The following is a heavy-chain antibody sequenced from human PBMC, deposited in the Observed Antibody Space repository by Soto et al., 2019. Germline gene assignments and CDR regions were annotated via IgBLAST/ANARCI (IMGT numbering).Heavy chain of an antibody. Sequence: ASVKFSCKASGYTFSSYAMHWVRQAPGQRLEWMGWINAGYGNTKSSQKFQDRVTISRDTSASTAYMELTSLRSEDTAVYYCARDTGDGTFDFWGQGTLVTVSS. CDR1: GYTFSSYA. CDR2: INAGYGNT. J-gene: IGHJ4*02. V-gene: IGHV1-3*01. D-gene: IGHD7-27*01. CDR3: ARDTGDGTFDF.